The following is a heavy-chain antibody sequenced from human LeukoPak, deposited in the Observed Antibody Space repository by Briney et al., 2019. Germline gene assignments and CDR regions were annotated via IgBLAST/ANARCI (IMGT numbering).Heavy chain of an antibody. CDR3: ARGGYRAYYYDSSGPWGY. CDR1: GFTFSSYA. J-gene: IGHJ4*02. Sequence: PGGSLRLSCAASGFTFSSYAMSWVRQAPGKGLEWVSALIGTGSPTYYADSVKGRFTISRDNSKNTLFLVMNSLRADDTAVYYCARGGYRAYYYDSSGPWGYWGQGTLVTVSS. D-gene: IGHD3-22*01. CDR2: LIGTGSPT. V-gene: IGHV3-23*01.